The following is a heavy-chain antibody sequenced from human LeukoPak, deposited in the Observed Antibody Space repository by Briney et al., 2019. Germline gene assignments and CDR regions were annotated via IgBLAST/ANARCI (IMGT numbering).Heavy chain of an antibody. CDR1: GFTFSSYA. CDR3: AKVRGTVIVVVTALFDY. Sequence: GGSLRLSCAASGFTFSSYAMSWVRQAPGKGLEWVSAISGSGGSTYYADSVKGRFTISRDNSKNTLYLQMNSLRAEDTAVYYCAKVRGTVIVVVTALFDYWGQGTLVTVSS. V-gene: IGHV3-23*01. J-gene: IGHJ4*02. CDR2: ISGSGGST. D-gene: IGHD3-22*01.